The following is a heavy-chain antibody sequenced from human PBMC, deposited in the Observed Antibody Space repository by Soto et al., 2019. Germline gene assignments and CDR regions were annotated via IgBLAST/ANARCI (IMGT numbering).Heavy chain of an antibody. CDR3: ERDMYYYYEGGWFDP. J-gene: IGHJ5*02. D-gene: IGHD3-22*01. V-gene: IGHV1-18*04. CDR1: GYTFTSCG. Sequence: ASVKVSCKASGYTFTSCGISWVRQAPGQGLEWMGWISAYNGNTNYAQKLQGRVTMTTDTSTSTAYMELRSLRSDDTAVHYCERDMYYYYEGGWFDPWGQGTLVTVSS. CDR2: ISAYNGNT.